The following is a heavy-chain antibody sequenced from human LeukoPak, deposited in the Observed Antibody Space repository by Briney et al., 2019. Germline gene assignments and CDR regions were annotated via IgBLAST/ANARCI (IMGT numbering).Heavy chain of an antibody. Sequence: SETLSLTCTVSGGSISSYYWSWIRQPAGKGLEWIGRIYTSGSTNYNPSLKSRVTMSVDTSKNQFSLKLSSVTVADTAVYYCARAYYDFWSGPGRLDYWGQGTLVTVSS. V-gene: IGHV4-4*07. CDR1: GGSISSYY. D-gene: IGHD3-3*01. CDR3: ARAYYDFWSGPGRLDY. J-gene: IGHJ4*02. CDR2: IYTSGST.